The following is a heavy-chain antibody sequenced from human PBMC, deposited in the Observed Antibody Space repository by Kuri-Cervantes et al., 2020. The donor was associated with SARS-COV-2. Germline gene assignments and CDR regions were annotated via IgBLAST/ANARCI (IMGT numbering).Heavy chain of an antibody. J-gene: IGHJ4*02. V-gene: IGHV4-39*07. D-gene: IGHD4-23*01. CDR2: IYYSGST. CDR3: ARVQTMVTPYYFDY. Sequence: SETLSLTCTVSGGSISSSSYYWGWIRQPPGKGLEWIGSIYYSGSTYYNPSLKSRVTISVDTSKNQFSLKLTSVTAADTAIYFCARVQTMVTPYYFDYWGQGALVTVSS. CDR1: GGSISSSSYY.